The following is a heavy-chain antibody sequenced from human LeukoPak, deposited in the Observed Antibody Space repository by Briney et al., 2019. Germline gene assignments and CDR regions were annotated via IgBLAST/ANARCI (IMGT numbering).Heavy chain of an antibody. V-gene: IGHV1-8*02. CDR2: MNPNSGNT. CDR1: GYTFTGYY. CDR3: AQNYYYYGMDV. Sequence: ASVKVSCKASGYTFTGYYMHWVRQATGQGLEWMGWMNPNSGNTGYAQKFQGRVTMTRNTSISTAYMELSSLRSEDTAVYYCAQNYYYYGMDVWGQGTTVTVSS. J-gene: IGHJ6*02.